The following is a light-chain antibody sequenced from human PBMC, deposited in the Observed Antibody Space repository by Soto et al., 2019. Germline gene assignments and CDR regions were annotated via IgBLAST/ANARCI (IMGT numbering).Light chain of an antibody. J-gene: IGLJ2*01. Sequence: QSVLTQSPSASGTPEKRVIISCSGSSSNIVTNYVYWYQQLPGTAPKVLIYGNDKRPSGVPNRFSGSKSGTSASLAISGLRSEDEADYYCAAWDDSLSGPLFGGGTKLTVL. CDR3: AAWDDSLSGPL. V-gene: IGLV1-47*01. CDR1: SSNIVTNY. CDR2: GND.